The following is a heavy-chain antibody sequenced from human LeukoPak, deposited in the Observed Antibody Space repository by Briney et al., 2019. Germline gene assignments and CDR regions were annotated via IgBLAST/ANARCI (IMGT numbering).Heavy chain of an antibody. CDR3: ARLSRYGSGSYYNPPHVIDP. Sequence: SETLSLTCAVYGGSFSGYYWSWIRQPPGKGLEWIGEINHSGSTNYNPSLKSRVTISVDTSKNQFSLKLSSVTAADTAVYYCARLSRYGSGSYYNPPHVIDPWGQGTLVTVS. J-gene: IGHJ5*02. CDR1: GGSFSGYY. D-gene: IGHD3-10*01. CDR2: INHSGST. V-gene: IGHV4-34*01.